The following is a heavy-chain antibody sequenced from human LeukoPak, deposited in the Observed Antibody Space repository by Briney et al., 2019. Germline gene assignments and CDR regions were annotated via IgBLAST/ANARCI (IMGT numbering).Heavy chain of an antibody. D-gene: IGHD2-2*01. J-gene: IGHJ6*02. CDR2: VNSDGSST. CDR1: GFTFSSYW. CDR3: ARAGRQCSSTSCYVYYYGMDV. V-gene: IGHV3-74*01. Sequence: PGGSLRLSCVASGFTFSSYWMHWVRQAPGKGLVWVSCVNSDGSSTNYAASVKGRFTISRDNAKNTLYLQMNSLRAEDTAVYYCARAGRQCSSTSCYVYYYGMDVWGQGTTVTVSS.